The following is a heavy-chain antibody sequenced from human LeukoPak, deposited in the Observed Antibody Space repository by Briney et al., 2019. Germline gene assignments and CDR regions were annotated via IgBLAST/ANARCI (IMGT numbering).Heavy chain of an antibody. Sequence: WASVKVSCKASGYTFTSYAMNWVRQAPGQGLEWMGIINPSGGSTSYAQKFQGRVTMTRDTSTSTVYMELSSLRSEDTAVYYCARAADSSGWYRAFGYFDYWGQGTLVTVSS. J-gene: IGHJ4*02. CDR3: ARAADSSGWYRAFGYFDY. CDR2: INPSGGST. V-gene: IGHV1-46*01. CDR1: GYTFTSYA. D-gene: IGHD6-19*01.